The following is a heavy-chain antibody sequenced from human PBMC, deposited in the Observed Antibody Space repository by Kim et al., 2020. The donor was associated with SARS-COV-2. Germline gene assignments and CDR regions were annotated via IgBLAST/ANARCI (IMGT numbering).Heavy chain of an antibody. Sequence: KYYAGSVKGRFTISRDNSKNTLYLQMNSLRAEDTAVYYCARDGAADAFDIWGQGTMVTVSS. J-gene: IGHJ3*02. CDR3: ARDGAADAFDI. V-gene: IGHV3-30*01. CDR2: K. D-gene: IGHD3-16*01.